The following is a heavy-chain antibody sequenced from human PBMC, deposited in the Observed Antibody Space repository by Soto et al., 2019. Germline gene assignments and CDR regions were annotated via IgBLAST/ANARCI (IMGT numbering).Heavy chain of an antibody. CDR3: AHTRREMEWLGDNYYYYYYMDV. D-gene: IGHD3-3*01. Sequence: SCPTLVNPTQTLTLTCTFSGFSLSTSGGGVGWIRQPPGKALEWLALIYWDDDKRYSPSLKSRLNITKDTSKNQVGLTMTNMDPVDTATYYCAHTRREMEWLGDNYYYYYYMDVWGKGTTVTVSS. J-gene: IGHJ6*03. V-gene: IGHV2-5*02. CDR1: GFSLSTSGGG. CDR2: IYWDDDK.